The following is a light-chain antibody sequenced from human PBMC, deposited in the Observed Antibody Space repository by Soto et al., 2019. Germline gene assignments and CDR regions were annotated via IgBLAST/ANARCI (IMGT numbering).Light chain of an antibody. CDR2: DVN. CDR1: SSDVGGYNY. J-gene: IGLJ2*01. V-gene: IGLV2-14*01. CDR3: SSYTSSIS. Sequence: QSALTQPASVSGSPGQSITISCTGTSSDVGGYNYVSWYQQHPGKAPKLMIYDVNTRPSGVSNRFSGSKSGNTASLTISGHQADDEADYYCSSYTSSISFGGGTKLTVL.